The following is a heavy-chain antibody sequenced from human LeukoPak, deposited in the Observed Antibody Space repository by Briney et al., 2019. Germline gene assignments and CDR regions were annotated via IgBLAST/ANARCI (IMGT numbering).Heavy chain of an antibody. V-gene: IGHV3-11*01. Sequence: GGSLRLSCAASGFTFSDYYMSWIRQAPGKGLEWVSYISSSGSTIYYADSVKGRFTISRDNSKNTLYLQMNSLRAEDTAVYYCANVFWSGYFPRDYWGQGTLVTVSS. CDR3: ANVFWSGYFPRDY. CDR2: ISSSGSTI. CDR1: GFTFSDYY. J-gene: IGHJ4*02. D-gene: IGHD3-3*01.